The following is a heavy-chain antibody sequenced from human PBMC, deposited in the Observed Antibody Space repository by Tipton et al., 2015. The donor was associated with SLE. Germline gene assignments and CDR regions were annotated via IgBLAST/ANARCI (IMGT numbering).Heavy chain of an antibody. Sequence: RSLRLSCAASGFTFSSYAMHWVRQAPGKGLEWVAVISYDGSNKYYADSVKGRFTISRDNSKNTLYLQMNSLRAEDTAVYYCARDVGSSGWYLDYWGQGTLVTVSS. V-gene: IGHV3-30*04. J-gene: IGHJ4*02. CDR1: GFTFSSYA. D-gene: IGHD6-19*01. CDR2: ISYDGSNK. CDR3: ARDVGSSGWYLDY.